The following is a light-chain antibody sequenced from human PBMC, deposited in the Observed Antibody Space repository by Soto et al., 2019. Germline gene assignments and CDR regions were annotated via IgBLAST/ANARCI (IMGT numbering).Light chain of an antibody. CDR2: DAS. CDR1: QGVFISR. Sequence: ELVLTQSPVTLSLSPGERATLSCRASQGVFISRFVWYQLKPGQAPRLLIYDASNRATGIPARFSGSGSGTDFTLTISSLESEDFAVYYCQQRSNWPALTFGGGTKVEI. V-gene: IGKV3D-11*01. CDR3: QQRSNWPALT. J-gene: IGKJ4*01.